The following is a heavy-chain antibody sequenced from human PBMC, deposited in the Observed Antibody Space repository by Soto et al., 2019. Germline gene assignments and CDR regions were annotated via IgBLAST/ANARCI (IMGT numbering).Heavy chain of an antibody. V-gene: IGHV4-39*01. Sequence: ESLSLTCPVAGGSITRRNHYWGWVRQPPGKGLEWVASIHHTGATYYNPSLRSRIKMSIDTSKNRFSLSLTSVTAADTANYFCSTYSYYDHNSGYHDSWGQGTLVTVYS. CDR1: GGSITRRNHY. J-gene: IGHJ4*02. CDR3: STYSYYDHNSGYHDS. D-gene: IGHD3-16*01. CDR2: IHHTGAT.